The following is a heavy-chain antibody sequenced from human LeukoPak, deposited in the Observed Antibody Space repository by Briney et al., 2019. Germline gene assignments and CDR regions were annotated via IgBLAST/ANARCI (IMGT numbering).Heavy chain of an antibody. CDR1: GFFFSDYY. J-gene: IGHJ4*02. Sequence: GGSLRLSCAASGFFFSDYYMGWMRQAPGKGLEWVSYIDGSSSNMYYADSVKGRFTISRDNAENSLYLQMNSLRGEDAAVYYCVRAYTRGYSDDFDYWGQGTLVTVSS. D-gene: IGHD3-22*01. CDR2: IDGSSSNM. V-gene: IGHV3-11*01. CDR3: VRAYTRGYSDDFDY.